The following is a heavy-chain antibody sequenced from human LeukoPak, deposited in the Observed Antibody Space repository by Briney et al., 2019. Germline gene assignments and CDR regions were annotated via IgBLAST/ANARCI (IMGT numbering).Heavy chain of an antibody. CDR2: ISGSGGST. CDR3: AKGRTIGGIQLWSSFDY. Sequence: GGSLRLSCAGSGFTFSSYGMSWVRQAPGKGLEWVSAISGSGGSTYYADSVKGRFTISRDNSKNTLYLQMNSLRAEDTAVYYCAKGRTIGGIQLWSSFDYWGQGTLVTVSS. J-gene: IGHJ4*02. D-gene: IGHD5-18*01. V-gene: IGHV3-23*01. CDR1: GFTFSSYG.